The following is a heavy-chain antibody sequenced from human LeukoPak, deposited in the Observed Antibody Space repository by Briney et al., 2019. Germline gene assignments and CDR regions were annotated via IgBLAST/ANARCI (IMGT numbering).Heavy chain of an antibody. Sequence: SETLSLTCTVSGGSISSYYWSWIRQPPGKGLEWIGYIYYIGSTNYNPSLKSRVTISVDTSNNQFSLKLNSVTAADTAVYYCARESSITMVRGVMGWFDPCGQGTLVTVSS. CDR1: GGSISSYY. CDR2: IYYIGST. CDR3: ARESSITMVRGVMGWFDP. D-gene: IGHD3-10*01. J-gene: IGHJ5*02. V-gene: IGHV4-59*01.